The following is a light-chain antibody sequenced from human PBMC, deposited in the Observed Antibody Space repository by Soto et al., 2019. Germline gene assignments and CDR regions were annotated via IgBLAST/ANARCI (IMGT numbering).Light chain of an antibody. CDR2: DVN. Sequence: QSALTQPRSVSGSPGQSVTLSCTGTSSDVGSYNYVSWYQHHPGKAPKLMIDDVNKRPSGVPDRFSGSRSGNTASLTISGLQAEDEADYYCCSYAGSYTWVFGGGTKVTVL. CDR3: CSYAGSYTWV. V-gene: IGLV2-11*01. J-gene: IGLJ3*02. CDR1: SSDVGSYNY.